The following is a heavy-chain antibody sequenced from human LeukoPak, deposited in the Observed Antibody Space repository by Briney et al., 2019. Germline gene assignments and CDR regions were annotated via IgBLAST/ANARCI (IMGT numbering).Heavy chain of an antibody. V-gene: IGHV4-34*01. CDR2: INHSGST. D-gene: IGHD5-24*01. J-gene: IGHJ3*02. CDR3: ARVGGMTTINNAAFDI. CDR1: GGSFSGYY. Sequence: SETLSLTCAVYGGSFSGYYWSWIRQPPGKGLEWIGEINHSGSTNYNPSLKSRVTISVDASKNQFSLKLSSVTAADTAVYYCARVGGMTTINNAAFDIWGQGTMVTVSS.